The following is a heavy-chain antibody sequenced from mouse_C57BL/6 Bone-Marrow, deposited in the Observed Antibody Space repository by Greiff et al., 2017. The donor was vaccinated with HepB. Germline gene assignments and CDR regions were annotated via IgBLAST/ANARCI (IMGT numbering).Heavy chain of an antibody. CDR1: GHTFTSYW. J-gene: IGHJ4*01. CDR2: IYPGSGST. CDR3: ARWGGLRRGYYAMDY. Sequence: VQLQQPGAELVKPGASVKMSCKASGHTFTSYWITWVKQRPGQGLEWIGDIYPGSGSTNYNEKFKSKATLTVDTSSSAAYMQLSSLTAEDSAVYYCARWGGLRRGYYAMDYWGQGTSVTVSS. D-gene: IGHD2-4*01. V-gene: IGHV1-55*01.